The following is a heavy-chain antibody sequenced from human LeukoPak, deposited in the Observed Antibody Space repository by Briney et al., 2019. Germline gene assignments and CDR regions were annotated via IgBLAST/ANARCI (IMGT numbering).Heavy chain of an antibody. CDR3: ARVKYSGCDLGLTDY. Sequence: PGGSLRLSCAASGFTVSSNYMSWIRQPPGKGLEWIGEINHSGSTNYNPSLKSRVTISVDTSKNQFSLKLSSVTAADTAVYYCARVKYSGCDLGLTDYWGQGTLVTVSS. J-gene: IGHJ4*02. D-gene: IGHD5-12*01. CDR2: INHSGST. V-gene: IGHV4-34*01. CDR1: GFTVSSNY.